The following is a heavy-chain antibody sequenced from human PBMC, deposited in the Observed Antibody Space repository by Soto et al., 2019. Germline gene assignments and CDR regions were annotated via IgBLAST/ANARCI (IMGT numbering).Heavy chain of an antibody. CDR2: ISSSSSYI. J-gene: IGHJ6*02. V-gene: IGHV3-21*01. CDR3: ARDLVPAAIYYYYYYGMDV. D-gene: IGHD2-2*01. Sequence: EVQLVESGGGLVKPGGSLRLSCAASGFTFSSYSMNWVRQAPGKGLEWVSSISSSSSYIYYADSVKGRFTISRDNAKNSLYLQMNSLRAEDTAVYYCARDLVPAAIYYYYYYGMDVWGQGTTVTVSS. CDR1: GFTFSSYS.